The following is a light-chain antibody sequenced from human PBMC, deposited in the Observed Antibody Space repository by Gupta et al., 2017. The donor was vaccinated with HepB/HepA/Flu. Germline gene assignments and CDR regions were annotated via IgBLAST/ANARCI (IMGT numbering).Light chain of an antibody. J-gene: IGKJ3*01. Sequence: EIVMTQSPATLSVSPRERAPLSCGASQSVGSNLAWYQQKPGQAPRLLIFGTSTRATGIPAKLRGRGSGTEFTLTISSLQSEDFALYYCQHYNSWPLTFGPGTKVDI. CDR1: QSVGSN. CDR2: GTS. V-gene: IGKV3-15*01. CDR3: QHYNSWPLT.